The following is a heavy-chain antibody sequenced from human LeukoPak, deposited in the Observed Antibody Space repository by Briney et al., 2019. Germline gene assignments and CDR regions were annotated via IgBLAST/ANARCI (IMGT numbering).Heavy chain of an antibody. J-gene: IGHJ2*01. CDR3: ARGGGVAVAGDPWYFDL. Sequence: PGGSLRLSCAASGFTFSSYWMSWVRQAPGKGLEWVANIKQDGSEKYYVDSVKGRFTISRDNAKNSLYLQINSLRAEDTAVYYCARGGGVAVAGDPWYFDLWGRGTLVTVSS. CDR1: GFTFSSYW. V-gene: IGHV3-7*04. D-gene: IGHD6-19*01. CDR2: IKQDGSEK.